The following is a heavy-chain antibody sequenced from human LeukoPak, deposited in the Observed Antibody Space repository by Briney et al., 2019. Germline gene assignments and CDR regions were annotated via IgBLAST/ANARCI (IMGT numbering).Heavy chain of an antibody. D-gene: IGHD3-10*01. Sequence: PGGSLRLSCAASGFTFSSYAMSWVRQAPGKGLEWVSVISGSGGSTYYADSVKGRFTISRDNSKNTLYLQMNSLRAEGTAVYYCAKDFFWGSGSYTDTPRFDYWGQGTLVTVSS. CDR2: ISGSGGST. V-gene: IGHV3-23*01. CDR1: GFTFSSYA. J-gene: IGHJ4*02. CDR3: AKDFFWGSGSYTDTPRFDY.